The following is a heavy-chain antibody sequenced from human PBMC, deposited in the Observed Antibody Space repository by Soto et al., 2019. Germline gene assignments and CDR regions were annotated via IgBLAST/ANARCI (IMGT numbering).Heavy chain of an antibody. CDR3: ARWAPKAFDI. J-gene: IGHJ3*02. CDR1: GGSISSGGYY. Sequence: QVQLQESGPGLVKPSQTLSLTCTVSGGSISSGGYYGSWIRQHPGKGLEWIGYIYYSGSTYYNPSPKSRVTISVDTSKNHSSLKLSSVTAADTAVYYCARWAPKAFDIWGQGTMVTVSS. V-gene: IGHV4-31*03. CDR2: IYYSGST.